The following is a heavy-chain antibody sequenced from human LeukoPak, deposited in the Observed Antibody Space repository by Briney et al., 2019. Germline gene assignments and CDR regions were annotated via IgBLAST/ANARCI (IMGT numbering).Heavy chain of an antibody. Sequence: GGSLRLSCAASGFTFSSYGMHWVRQAPGRGLEWVAFIRYDGNNKYYADSVKGRFTISRDNSKNTLYLQMNSLRAEDTAVYYCARDGNWFDPWGQGTLVTVSS. CDR1: GFTFSSYG. CDR3: ARDGNWFDP. V-gene: IGHV3-30*02. J-gene: IGHJ5*02. CDR2: IRYDGNNK. D-gene: IGHD5-24*01.